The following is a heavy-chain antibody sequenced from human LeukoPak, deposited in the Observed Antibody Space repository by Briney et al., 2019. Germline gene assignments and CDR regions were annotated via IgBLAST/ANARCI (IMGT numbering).Heavy chain of an antibody. D-gene: IGHD4-17*01. CDR2: IYPADSTA. J-gene: IGHJ4*02. V-gene: IGHV5-51*01. Sequence: GESLKISCKASGYSFTTYWIGWVRQMPGKGLEWMGIIYPADSTAHYSPSFQGQVTISVDKSINTAYLQWSRLKASDTAMYYCARRVTVTTRVDYWGQGTLVTVSS. CDR3: ARRVTVTTRVDY. CDR1: GYSFTTYW.